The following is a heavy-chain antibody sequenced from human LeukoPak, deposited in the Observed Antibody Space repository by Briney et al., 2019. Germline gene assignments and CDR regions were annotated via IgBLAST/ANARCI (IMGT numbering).Heavy chain of an antibody. J-gene: IGHJ4*02. CDR3: AKEEIVGAIRVLDY. CDR1: GFTFRSYV. Sequence: GGSLRLSCAASGFTFRSYVMSWVRQAPGKGLEWVSTISGSGGSTSYADSVKGRFTISRDNSKNTLDLQMNNLRGEDTAVYYCAKEEIVGAIRVLDYWGQGSLVTVSS. CDR2: ISGSGGST. V-gene: IGHV3-23*01. D-gene: IGHD1-26*01.